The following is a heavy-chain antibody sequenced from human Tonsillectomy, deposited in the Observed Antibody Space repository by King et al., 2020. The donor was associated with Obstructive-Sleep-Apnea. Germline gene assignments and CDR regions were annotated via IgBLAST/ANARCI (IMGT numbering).Heavy chain of an antibody. CDR1: GFTFSSYG. Sequence: VQLVESGGGVVQPGGSLRLSCAASGFTFSSYGMHWVRQAPGKRLEWVAFIRYDGSNKYYADSVKGRFTISRDNSKNTLYLQMNSLRAEDTAVYYCAAIVGATQFDYWGQGTLVTVSS. CDR2: IRYDGSNK. V-gene: IGHV3-30*02. CDR3: AAIVGATQFDY. J-gene: IGHJ4*02. D-gene: IGHD1-26*01.